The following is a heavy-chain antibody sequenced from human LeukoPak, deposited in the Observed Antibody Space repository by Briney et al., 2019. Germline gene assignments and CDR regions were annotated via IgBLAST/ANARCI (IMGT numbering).Heavy chain of an antibody. D-gene: IGHD3-22*01. CDR3: ASALSSGQDC. CDR2: INPNSGGT. CDR1: GYTFTGYY. J-gene: IGHJ4*02. V-gene: IGHV1-2*02. Sequence: ASVTVSFKASGYTFTGYYMHWVRQAPGQGLEWMGWINPNSGGTNYAQKFQGRVTMTRDTSISTGYMELSRLRSDDTAVYYCASALSSGQDCWGQGTLVTVSS.